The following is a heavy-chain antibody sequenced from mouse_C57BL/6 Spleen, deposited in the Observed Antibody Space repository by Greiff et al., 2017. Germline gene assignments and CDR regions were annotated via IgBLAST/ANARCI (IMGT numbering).Heavy chain of an antibody. CDR1: GYSITSGYY. CDR2: ISYDGSN. Sequence: EVKVEESGPGLVKPSQSLSLTCSVTGYSITSGYYWNWIRQFPGNKLEWMGYISYDGSNNYNPSLKNRISITRDTSKNQFFLKLNSVTTEDTATYYCARERSSYDWYFDVWGTGTTVTVSS. J-gene: IGHJ1*03. CDR3: ARERSSYDWYFDV. D-gene: IGHD1-1*01. V-gene: IGHV3-6*01.